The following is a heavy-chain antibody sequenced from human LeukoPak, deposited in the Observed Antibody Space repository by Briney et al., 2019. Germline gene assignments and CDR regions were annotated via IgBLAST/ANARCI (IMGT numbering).Heavy chain of an antibody. D-gene: IGHD3-22*01. CDR2: ISGGGST. V-gene: IGHV3-23*01. CDR1: GFTFNNSA. Sequence: GGSLRLSCTASGFTFNNSAMSWVRQVPGKGLEWVSAISGGGSTYYADSVKGRFTISRDNSKNTLYLQVNSLRAEDTAIYYCAKEDSLYYDSSGYYPWYFDYWGQGALVTVSS. CDR3: AKEDSLYYDSSGYYPWYFDY. J-gene: IGHJ4*02.